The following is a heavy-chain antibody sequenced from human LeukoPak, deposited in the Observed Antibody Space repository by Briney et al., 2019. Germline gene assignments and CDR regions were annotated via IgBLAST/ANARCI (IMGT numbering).Heavy chain of an antibody. V-gene: IGHV3-21*01. Sequence: GGSLRLSCAASGFTFSSYSMNWVRQAPGKGLEWVSSISSSSSYIYYADSVKGRFTISRDNAKNSLYLQMNSLRAEDTAVYYCARAGSEEYYFDYWGQGILVTVSS. CDR2: ISSSSSYI. CDR3: ARAGSEEYYFDY. J-gene: IGHJ4*02. D-gene: IGHD1-26*01. CDR1: GFTFSSYS.